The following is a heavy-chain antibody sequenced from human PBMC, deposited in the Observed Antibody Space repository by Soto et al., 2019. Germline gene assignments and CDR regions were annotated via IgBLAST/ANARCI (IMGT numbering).Heavy chain of an antibody. D-gene: IGHD2-15*01. CDR2: IIPILGIA. Sequence: GASVKVSCKASGGTFSSYTISWVRQAPGQGLEWMGRIIPILGIANYAQKFQGRVTITADKSTSTAYMELSSLRSEDTAVYYCARAGRGYCSGGSCSLLQPLDYWG. J-gene: IGHJ4*01. V-gene: IGHV1-69*02. CDR3: ARAGRGYCSGGSCSLLQPLDY. CDR1: GGTFSSYT.